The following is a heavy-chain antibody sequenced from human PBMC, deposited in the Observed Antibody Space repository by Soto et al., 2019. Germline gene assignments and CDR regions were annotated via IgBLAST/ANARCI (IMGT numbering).Heavy chain of an antibody. CDR2: ISAHNGNT. CDR3: ARYLFYHYSSGYYFGRGVDY. Sequence: GASVKVSCKASGYTFTNYGVNWVRQAPGQGLEWMGWISAHNGNTNYPQKLQGRITMTTDTSTTTAYMELRSLRSDDTAVYYCARYLFYHYSSGYYFGRGVDYWGQGTLVTVSS. J-gene: IGHJ4*02. V-gene: IGHV1-18*04. CDR1: GYTFTNYG. D-gene: IGHD3-22*01.